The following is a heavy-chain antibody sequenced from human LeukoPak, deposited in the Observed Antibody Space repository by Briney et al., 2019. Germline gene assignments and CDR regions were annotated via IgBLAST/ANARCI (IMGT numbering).Heavy chain of an antibody. V-gene: IGHV1-18*01. D-gene: IGHD3-3*01. CDR1: GNTFTNYG. CDR3: ARDRFLWGLGNWFDL. CDR2: VSTSNPHT. Sequence: DSVKVSCKTSGNTFTNYGISWVRQAPGQELEWMGWVSTSNPHTNYAPKFRGRVIMTIDTSTTTAYLEMRSLTSDDTAVYYCARDRFLWGLGNWFDLWGQGTLVTVTS. J-gene: IGHJ5*02.